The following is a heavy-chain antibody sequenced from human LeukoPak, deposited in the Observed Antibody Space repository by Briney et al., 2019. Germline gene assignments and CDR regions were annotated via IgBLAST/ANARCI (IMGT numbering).Heavy chain of an antibody. J-gene: IGHJ4*02. V-gene: IGHV3-7*01. CDR2: MDPTGSQK. D-gene: IGHD1-1*01. CDR3: AIWTSGNY. Sequence: PGGSLRLSCADSQSTFNGAWMNWVRQAPGKGLEWVANMDPTGSQKRYVDSVRGRFTISKDNPGASLYLDMHSLRAEDTAIYYCAIWTSGNYWGQGTLVTVSS. CDR1: QSTFNGAW.